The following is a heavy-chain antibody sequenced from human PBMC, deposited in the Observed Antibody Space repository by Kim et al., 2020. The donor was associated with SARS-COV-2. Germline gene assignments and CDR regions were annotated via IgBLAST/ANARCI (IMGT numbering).Heavy chain of an antibody. CDR3: APRRWLDP. Sequence: DDKPYYAPSVNSRFTISRDNSKNTLYLQMNSLGADDTAIYYWAPRRWLDPWGQGTLVTVSS. J-gene: IGHJ5*02. CDR2: DDKP. V-gene: IGHV3-23*01.